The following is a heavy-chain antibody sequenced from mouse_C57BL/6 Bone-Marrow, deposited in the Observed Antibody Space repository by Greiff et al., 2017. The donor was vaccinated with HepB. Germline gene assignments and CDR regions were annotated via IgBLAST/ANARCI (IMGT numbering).Heavy chain of an antibody. CDR2: IRNKANGYTT. J-gene: IGHJ2*01. CDR1: GFTFTDYY. Sequence: EVNLVESGGGLVQPGGSLSLSCAASGFTFTDYYMSWVRQPPGKALEWLGFIRNKANGYTTEYSASVKGRFTISRDNSQSILYLQMNALRAEDSATYYCARWGHYGDYWGQGTTLTVSS. D-gene: IGHD1-1*01. CDR3: ARWGHYGDY. V-gene: IGHV7-3*01.